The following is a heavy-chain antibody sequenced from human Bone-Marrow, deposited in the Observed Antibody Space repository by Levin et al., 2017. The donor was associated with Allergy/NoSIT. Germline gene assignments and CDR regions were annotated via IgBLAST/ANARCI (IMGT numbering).Heavy chain of an antibody. J-gene: IGHJ4*02. D-gene: IGHD6-6*01. CDR2: IKQDGSEK. V-gene: IGHV3-7*01. CDR3: ASLIKSIAASQIDY. Sequence: GESLKISCAASGFTFSSYWMSWVRQAPGKGLEWVANIKQDGSEKYYVDSVKGRFTISRDNAKNSLYLQMNSLRAEDTAVYYCASLIKSIAASQIDYWGQGTLVTVSS. CDR1: GFTFSSYW.